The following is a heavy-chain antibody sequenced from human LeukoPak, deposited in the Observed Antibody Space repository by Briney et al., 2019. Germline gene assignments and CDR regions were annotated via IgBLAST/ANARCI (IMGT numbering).Heavy chain of an antibody. CDR2: INSDGSWT. V-gene: IGHV3-74*01. CDR3: VSFYETH. CDR1: GDYW. D-gene: IGHD2-2*01. J-gene: IGHJ4*02. Sequence: QPGGSLRLSCAASGDYWMHWVRQAPGKGLVWVSHINSDGSWTSYADSVKGRFTISKDNAKNTVYLQMNNLRAEDTAVYYCVSFYETHWGRGTLVTVSS.